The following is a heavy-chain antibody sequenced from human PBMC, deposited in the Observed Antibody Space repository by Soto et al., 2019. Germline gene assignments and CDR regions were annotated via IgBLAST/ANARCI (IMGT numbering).Heavy chain of an antibody. V-gene: IGHV4-59*01. CDR2: IYYSGST. CDR1: GGPISSYY. CDR3: ARGGGSYWNYYYGMDV. D-gene: IGHD1-26*01. Sequence: QVQLQESGPGLVKPSETLSLTCTVSGGPISSYYWSWIRQPPGKGLEWIGYIYYSGSTNYNPSLKSRVTISVDTSKNQFSLKLSSVTAADTAVYYCARGGGSYWNYYYGMDVWGQGTTVTVSS. J-gene: IGHJ6*02.